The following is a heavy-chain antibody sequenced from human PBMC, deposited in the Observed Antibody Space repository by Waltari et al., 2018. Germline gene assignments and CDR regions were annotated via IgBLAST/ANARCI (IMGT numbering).Heavy chain of an antibody. CDR1: GGTFSSYA. Sequence: QVQLVQSGAEVKKPGSSVKVSCKASGGTFSSYAISWVRQAPGQGLEWMGGIIPIFGTANYAQKFQGRVTITADESTSTAYMELSSLRSEDTAVYYCARDPVVVGATYDAFDIWGQGTMVTVSS. V-gene: IGHV1-69*13. CDR3: ARDPVVVGATYDAFDI. J-gene: IGHJ3*02. D-gene: IGHD1-26*01. CDR2: IIPIFGTA.